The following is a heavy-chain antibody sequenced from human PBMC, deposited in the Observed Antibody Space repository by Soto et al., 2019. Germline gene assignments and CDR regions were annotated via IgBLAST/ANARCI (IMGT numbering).Heavy chain of an antibody. Sequence: ASVKVSCRASGYTFTSCAMHWVRQAPGQRLEWMGWINAGNGNTEYSQKFQGRVTITRDTSASTAYMELSSLRSEDTAVYYCARVSHDILTGTAASYFYTWGQQTLLTISS. V-gene: IGHV1-3*01. CDR1: GYTFTSCA. J-gene: IGHJ4*02. CDR2: INAGNGNT. CDR3: ARVSHDILTGTAASYFYT. D-gene: IGHD3-9*01.